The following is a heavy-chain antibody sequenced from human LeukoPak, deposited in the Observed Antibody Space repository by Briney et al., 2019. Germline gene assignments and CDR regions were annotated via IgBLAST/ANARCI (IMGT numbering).Heavy chain of an antibody. V-gene: IGHV3-11*01. CDR3: ARHLAVAHCAGDCHPIDS. CDR1: GFTFSDYY. J-gene: IGHJ4*02. CDR2: ISSSGSTI. D-gene: IGHD2-21*02. Sequence: GGSLTLSCAASGFTFSDYYMSWIRQAPGKGLELVSYISSSGSTIYYADFLKGRFTISRDNAKNSLSLQMNSLRAEDTAVYYCARHLAVAHCAGDCHPIDSWGQGTLVTVSS.